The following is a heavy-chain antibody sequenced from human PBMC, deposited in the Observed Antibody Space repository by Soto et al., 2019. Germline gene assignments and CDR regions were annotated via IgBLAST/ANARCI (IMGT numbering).Heavy chain of an antibody. V-gene: IGHV5-10-1*01. D-gene: IGHD4-4*01. CDR3: ARRDSKDYYYGMDV. CDR2: IDPSDSYT. J-gene: IGHJ6*02. CDR1: GYSFTSYW. Sequence: GESLKISCKGSGYSFTSYWISWVRQMPGKGLEWMGRIDPSDSYTNYSPSFQGHVAISADKSISTAYLQWSSLKASDTAMYHCARRDSKDYYYGMDVWGQGTTVTVSS.